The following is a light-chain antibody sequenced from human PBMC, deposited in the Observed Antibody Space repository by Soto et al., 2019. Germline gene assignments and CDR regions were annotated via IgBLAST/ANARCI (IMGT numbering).Light chain of an antibody. CDR1: SSDVGGYKY. J-gene: IGLJ2*01. V-gene: IGLV2-8*01. CDR3: ASYTGSDTLV. CDR2: EVS. Sequence: QSALTQPPSASGSPGQSVTISCTGTSSDVGGYKYVSWYQQHPGKAPKLMIYEVSKRPSGVPDRLSGSKSGNTASLTVAGLQVEDEADDYCASYTGSDTLVFGGGTKLTVL.